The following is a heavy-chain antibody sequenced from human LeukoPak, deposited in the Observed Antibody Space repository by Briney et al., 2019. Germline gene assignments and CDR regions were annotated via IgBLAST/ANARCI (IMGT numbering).Heavy chain of an antibody. Sequence: PGGSLRLSCAASGFTFSSYAMHWVRQAPGKGLEWVAVISYDGSNKYYADSVKGRFTISRDNSKNTLYLQMNSLRAEDTAVYYCARGPELPFFDYWGQGTLVTVSS. CDR3: ARGPELPFFDY. J-gene: IGHJ4*02. CDR2: ISYDGSNK. D-gene: IGHD2-15*01. V-gene: IGHV3-30-3*01. CDR1: GFTFSSYA.